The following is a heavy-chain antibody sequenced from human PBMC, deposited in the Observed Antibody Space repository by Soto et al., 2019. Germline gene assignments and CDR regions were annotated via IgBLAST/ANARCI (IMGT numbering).Heavy chain of an antibody. V-gene: IGHV1-3*01. J-gene: IGHJ4*02. CDR2: INAGNGNT. CDR3: ARAAIVVVTAIH. D-gene: IGHD2-21*02. CDR1: GYTFTRYA. Sequence: GASVKVSCQASGYTFTRYAMHWVRQAPEQRLVWMGWINAGNGNTKYSQKFQGRVTISRDTSASTAYMELSSLRSEDTAVYYCARAAIVVVTAIHWGQGTLVTVSS.